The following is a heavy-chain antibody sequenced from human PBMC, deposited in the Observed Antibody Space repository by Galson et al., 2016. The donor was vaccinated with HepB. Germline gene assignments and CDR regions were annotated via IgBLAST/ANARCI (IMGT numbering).Heavy chain of an antibody. CDR2: ISYSGRII. Sequence: SLRLSCAASGFTFSDYYMTWIRQAPGTGLEWVSYISYSGRIISYADSVKGRFTVSRDNARNSLFLQMHRLRAEDTAVYYCVRAEKKIYYNYEGYFYYGLDVWGQGTTVTVSS. D-gene: IGHD5-24*01. CDR3: VRAEKKIYYNYEGYFYYGLDV. CDR1: GFTFSDYY. J-gene: IGHJ6*02. V-gene: IGHV3-11*01.